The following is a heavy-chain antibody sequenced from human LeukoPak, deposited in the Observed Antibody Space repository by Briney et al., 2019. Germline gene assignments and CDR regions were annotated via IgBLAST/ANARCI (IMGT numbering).Heavy chain of an antibody. CDR1: GGSISSGGYY. D-gene: IGHD3/OR15-3a*01. Sequence: SETLSLTCTVSGGSISSGGYYWSWIRQPPGKGLEWIGYIYHSGSTYYNPSLKSRVTISVDRSKNQFSLKLSSVTAADTAVYYCARARRGLDAFDIWGQGTMVTVSS. J-gene: IGHJ3*02. CDR2: IYHSGST. V-gene: IGHV4-30-2*01. CDR3: ARARRGLDAFDI.